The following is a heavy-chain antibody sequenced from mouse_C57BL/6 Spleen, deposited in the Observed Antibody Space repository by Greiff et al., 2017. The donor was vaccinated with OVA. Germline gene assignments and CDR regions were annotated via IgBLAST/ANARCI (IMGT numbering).Heavy chain of an antibody. CDR3: AKRATIVEGGYAMDY. D-gene: IGHD1-1*01. CDR2: IYPGDGDT. V-gene: IGHV1-82*01. J-gene: IGHJ4*01. CDR1: GYAFSSSW. Sequence: QVQLQQSGPELVKPGASVKISCKASGYAFSSSWMNWVKQRPGKGLEWIGRIYPGDGDTNYNGKFKGKATLTADKSSSTAYMQLSSLTSEASAVYFGAKRATIVEGGYAMDYWGQGTSVTVSS.